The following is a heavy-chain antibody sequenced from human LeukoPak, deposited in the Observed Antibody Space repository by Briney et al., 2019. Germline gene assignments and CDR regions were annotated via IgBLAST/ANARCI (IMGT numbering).Heavy chain of an antibody. V-gene: IGHV4-34*01. D-gene: IGHD6-13*01. CDR3: ARVAHSGSWSNVFDY. CDR2: INHSGST. CDR1: GGSFSGYY. Sequence: PSETLSLTCAVYGGSFSGYYWSWIRQPPGKGLEWIGEINHSGSTNYNPSLKSRVTISVDTSKNQFSLKLSSVTAADAAVYYCARVAHSGSWSNVFDYWGQGTLVTVSS. J-gene: IGHJ4*02.